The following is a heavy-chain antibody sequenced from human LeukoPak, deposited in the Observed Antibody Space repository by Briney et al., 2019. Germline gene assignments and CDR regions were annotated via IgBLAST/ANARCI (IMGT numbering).Heavy chain of an antibody. Sequence: SETLSLTCTVSGGSISSSSYYWGWIRQPPGKGLEWIGSIYYSGSTYYNPSLKSRVTISVDTSKNQFSLKLSSVTAADTAVYYCARHPIAVAGDAFDIWGQGTMVTVSS. V-gene: IGHV4-39*01. CDR1: GGSISSSSYY. CDR2: IYYSGST. CDR3: ARHPIAVAGDAFDI. J-gene: IGHJ3*02. D-gene: IGHD6-19*01.